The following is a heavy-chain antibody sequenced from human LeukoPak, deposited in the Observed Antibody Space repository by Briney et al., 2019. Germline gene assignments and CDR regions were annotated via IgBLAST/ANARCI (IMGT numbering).Heavy chain of an antibody. Sequence: SQTLSLTCTVSGGSMISADTYWTWIRQSPGKGLEWIGYFYYNGRTYYNPSLKSRVTISGDTSKNQFSLKLNSVTAADTAVYYCTRDPKATNGGDWYFDLWGRGTLVNVS. J-gene: IGHJ2*01. V-gene: IGHV4-30-4*01. CDR1: GGSMISADTY. D-gene: IGHD2-8*01. CDR2: FYYNGRT. CDR3: TRDPKATNGGDWYFDL.